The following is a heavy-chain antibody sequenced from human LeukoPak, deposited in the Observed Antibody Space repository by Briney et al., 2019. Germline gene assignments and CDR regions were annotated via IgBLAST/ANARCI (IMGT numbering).Heavy chain of an antibody. CDR2: ISAYNGNT. D-gene: IGHD3-9*01. Sequence: ASVKVSCKASGYTFTSYGISWVRQAPGQGLEWMGWISAYNGNTNYAQKLQGRVTMTTDTSTSTAYTELRSLRSDDTAVYYCAREGARHYDILTYYYYGMDVWGQGTTVTVFS. V-gene: IGHV1-18*01. CDR1: GYTFTSYG. J-gene: IGHJ6*02. CDR3: AREGARHYDILTYYYYGMDV.